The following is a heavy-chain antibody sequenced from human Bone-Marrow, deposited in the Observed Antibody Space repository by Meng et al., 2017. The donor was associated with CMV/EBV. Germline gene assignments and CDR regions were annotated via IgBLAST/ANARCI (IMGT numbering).Heavy chain of an antibody. CDR2: ISNSGRT. V-gene: IGHV4-59*11. CDR1: GDSISSHY. D-gene: IGHD3-3*01. J-gene: IGHJ3*02. CDR3: ARVKYYEFWSGYYPLLDASDI. Sequence: SEILSLTCSVSGDSISSHYWSWIRQPPGKGLEWLGYISNSGRTNYNPSLKSRVTISVDTSKNQFSLKLTSVTAADTAVYYCARVKYYEFWSGYYPLLDASDIWGQGRRVPVSS.